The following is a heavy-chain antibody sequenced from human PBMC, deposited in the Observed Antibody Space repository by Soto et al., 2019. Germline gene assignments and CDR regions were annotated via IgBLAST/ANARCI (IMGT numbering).Heavy chain of an antibody. V-gene: IGHV2-5*02. CDR2: IYWDDDK. CDR1: GFSLDTSGVG. CDR3: SHMESRVASYGLDV. J-gene: IGHJ6*02. Sequence: QITLKESGPTLVKPTQTLTLTCTFSGFSLDTSGVGVACIRQPPGKALEWLTLIYWDDDKRYSPSLRSRLTITKDTSENRVVLTMTNMDPVDTATYYCSHMESRVASYGLDVWGQGTTVTVSS. D-gene: IGHD3-3*01.